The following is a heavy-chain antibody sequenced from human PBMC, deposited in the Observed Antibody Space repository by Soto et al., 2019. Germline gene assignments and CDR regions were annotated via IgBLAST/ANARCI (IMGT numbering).Heavy chain of an antibody. V-gene: IGHV1-69*13. Sequence: ALLKVSCKASVCTFSSYVISRVRQAPEQGLEWMGGIIPIFGTANYAQKFQGRVTITADESTSTAYMELSSLRSEDTAVYYCARRGITIFGVVSPDYYGMDVWGQGTTVTVSS. CDR1: VCTFSSYV. CDR3: ARRGITIFGVVSPDYYGMDV. CDR2: IIPIFGTA. J-gene: IGHJ6*02. D-gene: IGHD3-3*01.